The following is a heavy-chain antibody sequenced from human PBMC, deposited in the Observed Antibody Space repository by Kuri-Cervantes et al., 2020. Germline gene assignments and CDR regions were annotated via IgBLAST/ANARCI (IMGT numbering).Heavy chain of an antibody. D-gene: IGHD3-10*01. CDR2: INAGNGNT. CDR3: ARGDYYGSGSYTVGY. V-gene: IGHV1/OR15-3*02. CDR1: GYTFTGYY. Sequence: ASVKVSCKASGYTFTGYYMHWVRQAPGQRLEWMGWINAGNGNTKYSQKFQGRVTITRDTSASTAYMELSSLRSEDTAVYYCARGDYYGSGSYTVGYWGQGTLVTVSS. J-gene: IGHJ4*02.